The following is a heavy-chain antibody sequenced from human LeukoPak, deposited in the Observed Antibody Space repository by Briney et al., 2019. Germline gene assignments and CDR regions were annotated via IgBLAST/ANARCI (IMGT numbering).Heavy chain of an antibody. CDR1: GINFGNAW. J-gene: IGHJ4*02. CDR3: TTDGSPYSGAASFDY. CDR2: IKSKSYGGAI. V-gene: IGHV3-15*01. D-gene: IGHD2-15*01. Sequence: PGGSLRLSCAASGINFGNAWMTWVRQAPGKGLEWIGRIKSKSYGGAIEYAASVKGRFSISRDDSTNTLNLQMNSLKIEDTGGYYCTTDGSPYSGAASFDYWGLGTLVTVSS.